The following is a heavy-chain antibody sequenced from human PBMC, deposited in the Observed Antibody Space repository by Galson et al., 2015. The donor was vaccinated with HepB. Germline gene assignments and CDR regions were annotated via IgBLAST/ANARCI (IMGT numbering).Heavy chain of an antibody. CDR3: ARGSPVKWLYDSSGSIGPFDI. Sequence: SLRLSCAASGFTFSSYSMNWVRQAPGKGLEWVSYISSSSSTIYYADSVKGRFTISRDNAKNSLYLQMNSLRDEDTAVYYCARGSPVKWLYDSSGSIGPFDIWGQGTMVTVSS. CDR2: ISSSSSTI. CDR1: GFTFSSYS. V-gene: IGHV3-48*02. D-gene: IGHD3-22*01. J-gene: IGHJ3*02.